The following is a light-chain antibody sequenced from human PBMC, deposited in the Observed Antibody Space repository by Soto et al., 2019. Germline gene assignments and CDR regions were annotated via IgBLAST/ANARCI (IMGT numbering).Light chain of an antibody. CDR1: SSNIGAGYD. V-gene: IGLV1-40*01. CDR3: QSYDTSLSGII. CDR2: ADN. Sequence: QSVLTQTPSVSGAPGQKITMSCTGSSSNIGAGYDVHWYQQVPGTAPRLLIYADNNRPSGVPDRFSASKSGASASLAITGLQGEDEDTYYCQSYDTSLSGIIFGAGTNLTVL. J-gene: IGLJ2*01.